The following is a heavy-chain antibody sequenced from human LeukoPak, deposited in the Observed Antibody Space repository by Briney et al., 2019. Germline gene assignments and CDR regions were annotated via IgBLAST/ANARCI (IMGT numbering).Heavy chain of an antibody. V-gene: IGHV4-59*11. J-gene: IGHJ4*02. D-gene: IGHD1-20*01. CDR1: NGSISSHF. CDR2: ITYSGRT. CDR3: ARAGLTGKVDY. Sequence: SETLSLTCTVSNGSISSHFWTWIRQPPGKGLEWIGYITYSGRTNYNPSLKSRITLSEDMSKNQFSLKVTSVTAADTAVYYCARAGLTGKVDYWGQGTLVIVSS.